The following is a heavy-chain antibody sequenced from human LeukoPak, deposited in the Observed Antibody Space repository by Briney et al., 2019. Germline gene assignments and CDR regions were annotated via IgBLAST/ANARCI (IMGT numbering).Heavy chain of an antibody. CDR3: AREGGGGATSGAFDI. Sequence: SETLSLTCTVSGGSISSYYWSWIRQPPGKGLEWIRYIYYSGSTNYNPSLKSRVTISVDTSKNQFSLKLSSVTAADTAVYYRAREGGGGATSGAFDIWGQGTMVTVSP. CDR1: GGSISSYY. CDR2: IYYSGST. V-gene: IGHV4-59*01. D-gene: IGHD1-26*01. J-gene: IGHJ3*02.